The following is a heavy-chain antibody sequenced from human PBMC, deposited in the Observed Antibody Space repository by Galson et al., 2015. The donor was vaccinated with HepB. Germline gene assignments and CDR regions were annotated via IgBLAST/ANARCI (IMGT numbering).Heavy chain of an antibody. V-gene: IGHV3-13*04. D-gene: IGHD2-8*02. CDR1: GFTFSSHD. Sequence: SLRLSCAASGFTFSSHDMHWVRQVMGKGLEWVSAISTGGNTFYADSVKGRFTISRDNGKNSLYLQMNSLSAGDTAMYYCTRERTGGSIDEALDYWGQGTPVTVSS. CDR2: ISTGGNT. CDR3: TRERTGGSIDEALDY. J-gene: IGHJ4*02.